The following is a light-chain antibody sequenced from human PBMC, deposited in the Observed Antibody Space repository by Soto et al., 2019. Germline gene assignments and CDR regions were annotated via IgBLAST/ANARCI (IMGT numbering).Light chain of an antibody. CDR1: QSLLHITGETF. CDR3: MQPLDLTVT. V-gene: IGKV2-28*01. J-gene: IGKJ5*01. CDR2: LAS. Sequence: DVVMTQTALSLSVAPGQPASISCKSSQSLLHITGETFLFWYLQKPGQSPQLXXYLASYRASGVPDRFSGSGSGTEGTLRISRVEDEDVWVYYCMQPLDLTVTFGQGTRLEIK.